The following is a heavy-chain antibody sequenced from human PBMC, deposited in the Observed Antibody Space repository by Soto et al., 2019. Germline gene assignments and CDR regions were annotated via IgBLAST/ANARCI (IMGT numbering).Heavy chain of an antibody. CDR2: ISYDGSNK. V-gene: IGHV3-30*03. D-gene: IGHD6-19*01. CDR3: ACNSSAWWFDY. CDR1: GFTFSSYG. Sequence: QVQLVESGGGVVQPGRSLRLSCAASGFTFSSYGMHWVRQAPGKGLEWVAVISYDGSNKYYADSVKGRFTISRDNSKNTLYLQMNSLRPEDTAVYYYACNSSAWWFDYWGQGTLVTVSS. J-gene: IGHJ4*02.